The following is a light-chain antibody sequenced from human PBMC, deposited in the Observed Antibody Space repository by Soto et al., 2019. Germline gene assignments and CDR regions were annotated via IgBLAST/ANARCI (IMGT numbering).Light chain of an antibody. J-gene: IGKJ5*01. CDR3: QQYGSSPSIT. V-gene: IGKV3-20*01. Sequence: EIVLTQSPGTLSLSPGERATLSCKASQSVSSSYLAWYRQKPGQAPGLLIHGASSRATGIPDRFSGSGSGTDFTLTISRLEPEDFAVYYCQQYGSSPSITFGQGTRLDIK. CDR1: QSVSSSY. CDR2: GAS.